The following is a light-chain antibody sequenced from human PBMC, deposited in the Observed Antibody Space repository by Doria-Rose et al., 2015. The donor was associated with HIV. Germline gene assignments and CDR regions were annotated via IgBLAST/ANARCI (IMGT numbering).Light chain of an antibody. CDR2: GNT. J-gene: IGLJ1*01. Sequence: QPVLTQPPSVSGAPGQRVAISCTGSSSDIGAGFDVNWYQQFPGTAPKLLIHGNTNRPSGVPDRFSGSKSGSSASQAISGLRAEDEADYYCQSYDSRLSVYVFGTGNKVTVL. CDR3: QSYDSRLSVYV. V-gene: IGLV1-40*01. CDR1: SSDIGAGFD.